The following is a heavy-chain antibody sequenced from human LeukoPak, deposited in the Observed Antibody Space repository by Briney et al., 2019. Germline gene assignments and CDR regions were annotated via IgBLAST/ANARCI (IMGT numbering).Heavy chain of an antibody. CDR3: VKEESGYDSRYYGMDV. J-gene: IGHJ6*02. D-gene: IGHD5-12*01. CDR2: ISYDGSNK. CDR1: GFTFSSYG. Sequence: SGGSLRLSCAASGFTFSSYGMHWVRQAPGKGLEWVAVISYDGSNKYYADSVKGRLTISRDNSKNTLYLQMNSLRAEDTAVYYCVKEESGYDSRYYGMDVWGQGTTVTVSS. V-gene: IGHV3-30*18.